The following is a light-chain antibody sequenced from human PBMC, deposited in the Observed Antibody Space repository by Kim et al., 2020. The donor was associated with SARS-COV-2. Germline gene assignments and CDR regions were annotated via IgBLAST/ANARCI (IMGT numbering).Light chain of an antibody. CDR3: NPRDSSGNHLVV. CDR2: GKN. Sequence: SSELTQDPAVSVALGQTVRITCQGDSLRSYYASWYQQKPGQAPVLVIYGKNNRPSGIPDRFSGSSSGNTASLTIPGAQAEDEADYYCNPRDSSGNHLVVF. V-gene: IGLV3-19*01. CDR1: SLRSYY. J-gene: IGLJ2*01.